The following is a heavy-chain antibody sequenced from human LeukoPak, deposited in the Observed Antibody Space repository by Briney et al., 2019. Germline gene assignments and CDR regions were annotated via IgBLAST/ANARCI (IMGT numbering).Heavy chain of an antibody. Sequence: ASVKVSCKASGYTFARYCMHWVRQAPGQGLEWMGIINPSGGSTTYAQKFQGRVTMTRDTSTSTVYVELSSLRSEDTAVYYCARDSTPTYYSGTYYFEYWGQGTLVTVSS. CDR2: INPSGGST. V-gene: IGHV1-46*01. CDR1: GYTFARYC. J-gene: IGHJ4*02. D-gene: IGHD1-26*01. CDR3: ARDSTPTYYSGTYYFEY.